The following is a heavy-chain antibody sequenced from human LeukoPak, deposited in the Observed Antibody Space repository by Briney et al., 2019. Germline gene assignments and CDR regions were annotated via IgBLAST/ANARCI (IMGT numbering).Heavy chain of an antibody. V-gene: IGHV4-59*12. D-gene: IGHD3-22*01. CDR2: IFYSGST. Sequence: SETLSLTCTVSGGSISSYYWSWIRQPAGKALEWIGNIFYSGSTYYSPSLKSRVTISLDTSRNQFSLKLNSVTAADTAVYYCAKSNGYGLIDIWGQGTMVTVSS. CDR1: GGSISSYY. J-gene: IGHJ3*02. CDR3: AKSNGYGLIDI.